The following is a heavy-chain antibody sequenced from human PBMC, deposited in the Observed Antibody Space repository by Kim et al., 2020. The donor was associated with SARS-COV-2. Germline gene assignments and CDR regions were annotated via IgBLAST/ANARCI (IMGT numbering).Heavy chain of an antibody. D-gene: IGHD3-3*01. J-gene: IGHJ4*02. CDR3: ARARARIAIFGVVPPGFDY. Sequence: KGRFTISRHNAKHTLYLQMNSLRAEDTAVYCCARARARIAIFGVVPPGFDYWGQGTLVTVSS. V-gene: IGHV3-7*04.